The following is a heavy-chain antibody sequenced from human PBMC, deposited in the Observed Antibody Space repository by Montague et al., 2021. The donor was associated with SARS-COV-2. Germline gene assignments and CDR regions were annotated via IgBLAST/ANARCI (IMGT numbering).Heavy chain of an antibody. CDR1: GFSLRTSGVG. CDR2: IYWDDDK. CDR3: VHSYADYLFDY. D-gene: IGHD4-17*01. J-gene: IGHJ4*02. V-gene: IGHV2-5*02. Sequence: PAVMKPRKTLTLTCSFSGFSLRTSGVGVGWIRQPPGKALEWLAVIYWDDDKRYSPSLKSRLTITKDTSKNQVVLTMTNMDPVDTATYYCVHSYADYLFDYWGQGTMVSVSS.